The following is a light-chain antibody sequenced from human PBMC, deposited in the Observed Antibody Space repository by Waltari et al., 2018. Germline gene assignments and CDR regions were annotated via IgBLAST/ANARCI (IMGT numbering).Light chain of an antibody. CDR1: QSDLYSSNNKNY. J-gene: IGKJ1*01. CDR2: WAS. Sequence: DIVMTQSPDSLAVSLGERATIQRKSSQSDLYSSNNKNYLAWYQQKPGQPPKLLIYWASTRESGVPDLFSGSGSGTDFTLTISSLQAEDVAVYYCQQYYSTPWTFGQGTKVEIK. V-gene: IGKV4-1*01. CDR3: QQYYSTPWT.